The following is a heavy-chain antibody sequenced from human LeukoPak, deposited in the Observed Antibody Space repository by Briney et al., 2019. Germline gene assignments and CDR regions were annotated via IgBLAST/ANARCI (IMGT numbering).Heavy chain of an antibody. CDR1: GGTFSSYA. V-gene: IGHV1-69*05. Sequence: GASVKVSCKASGGTFSSYAISWVRQAPGQGLEWMGGIIPIFGTANYAQKFQGRVTMTTDTSTSTAYMELRSLRSDDTAVYYCARFGLGKHIEVAGIPFDIWGQGTMVTVSS. J-gene: IGHJ3*02. CDR3: ARFGLGKHIEVAGIPFDI. D-gene: IGHD6-19*01. CDR2: IIPIFGTA.